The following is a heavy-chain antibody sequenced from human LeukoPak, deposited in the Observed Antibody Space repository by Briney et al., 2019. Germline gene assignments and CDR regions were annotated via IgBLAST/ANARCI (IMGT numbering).Heavy chain of an antibody. CDR3: ARVNVGATMLYYYYYMDV. J-gene: IGHJ6*03. CDR1: GGSISSSSYY. V-gene: IGHV4-39*07. D-gene: IGHD1-26*01. Sequence: SETLSLTCTVSGGSISSSSYYWGWIRQPPGKGLEWIGSIYYSGSTYYNPSLKSRVTISVDTSKNQFSLKLSSVTAADTAVYYCARVNVGATMLYYYYYMDVWGKGTTVTVSS. CDR2: IYYSGST.